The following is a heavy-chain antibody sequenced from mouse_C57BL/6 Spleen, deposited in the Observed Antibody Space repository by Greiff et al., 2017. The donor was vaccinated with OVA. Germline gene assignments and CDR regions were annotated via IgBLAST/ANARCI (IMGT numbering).Heavy chain of an antibody. Sequence: QVQLKQSGAELVKPGASVKISCKASGYAFSSYWMNWVKQRPGKGLEWIGQIYPGDGDTNYNGKFKGKATLTADKSSSTAYMQLSSLTSEDSAVYFCARSPYYYGSRDYAMDYWGQGTSVTVSS. V-gene: IGHV1-80*01. CDR1: GYAFSSYW. CDR3: ARSPYYYGSRDYAMDY. J-gene: IGHJ4*01. D-gene: IGHD1-1*01. CDR2: IYPGDGDT.